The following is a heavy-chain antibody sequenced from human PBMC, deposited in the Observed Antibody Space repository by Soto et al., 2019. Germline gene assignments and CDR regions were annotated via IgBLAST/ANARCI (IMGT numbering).Heavy chain of an antibody. CDR2: IYHTGNA. V-gene: IGHV4-39*01. J-gene: IGHJ5*02. Sequence: SETLSLTCTVSGGSISSFYWAWIRQPPGEGLEWIGSIYHTGNAYYNPSLKSRVTISVDTSKNQFSLKLTSVTAADAALYYCARDFFDSSDYTTNWFDPWGQGTLVTVSS. CDR1: GGSISSFY. D-gene: IGHD3-22*01. CDR3: ARDFFDSSDYTTNWFDP.